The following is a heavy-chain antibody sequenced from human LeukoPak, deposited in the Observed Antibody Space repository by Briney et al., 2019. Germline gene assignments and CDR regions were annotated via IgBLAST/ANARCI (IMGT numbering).Heavy chain of an antibody. CDR1: GFTFSSYA. CDR3: AKDRWSSPVSTFDI. J-gene: IGHJ3*02. D-gene: IGHD2/OR15-2a*01. Sequence: GGSLRLSCAAAGFTFSSYAMSWVRQAPGKGLERVSGISGSGGSTYYADSVKGRFTISRDNSKNTLYLQMNSLRAEDTAVYFCAKDRWSSPVSTFDIWGQGTRVTVSS. CDR2: ISGSGGST. V-gene: IGHV3-23*01.